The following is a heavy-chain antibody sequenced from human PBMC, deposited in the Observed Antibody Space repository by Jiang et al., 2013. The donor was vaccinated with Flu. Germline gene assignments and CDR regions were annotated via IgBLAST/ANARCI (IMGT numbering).Heavy chain of an antibody. CDR1: GGSVSSGSYY. D-gene: IGHD3-22*01. CDR3: AREGRYYDSSGPPSYWYFDL. Sequence: SLTCTVSGGSVSSGSYYWSWIRQPPGKGLEWIGYIYYSGSTNYNPSLKSRVTISVDTSKNQFSLKLSSVTAADTAVYYCAREGRYYDSSGPPSYWYFDLWGRGTLVTVSS. J-gene: IGHJ2*01. CDR2: IYYSGST. V-gene: IGHV4-61*01.